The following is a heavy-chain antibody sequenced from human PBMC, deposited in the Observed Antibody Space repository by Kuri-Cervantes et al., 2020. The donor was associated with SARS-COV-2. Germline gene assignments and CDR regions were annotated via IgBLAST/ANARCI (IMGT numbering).Heavy chain of an antibody. J-gene: IGHJ5*02. V-gene: IGHV4-59*08. Sequence: SETLALTCTVSGGSISSYYWSWILQPPGKGLEWMGYIFYSGSTNYNPSPKSLVTISVDTSKNQFSLELSSVTAADTAVYYCARHSDYSSTLLRFLDPQWGFDPWGQGTLVTVSS. D-gene: IGHD3-3*01. CDR3: ARHSDYSSTLLRFLDPQWGFDP. CDR1: GGSISSYY. CDR2: IFYSGST.